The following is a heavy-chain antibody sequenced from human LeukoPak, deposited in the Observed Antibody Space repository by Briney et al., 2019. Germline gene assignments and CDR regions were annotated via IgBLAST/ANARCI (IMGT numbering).Heavy chain of an antibody. J-gene: IGHJ5*02. CDR2: IYTSGST. CDR3: ARGRPKEGIAAPWTPPVWFDP. Sequence: PSETLSLTCTVSGGSISSGSYYWRWIRQPAGKGLEWIGRIYTSGSTNYNPSLKSRATISVDTSKNQFSLKLSSVTAADTAVYYCARGRPKEGIAAPWTPPVWFDPWGQGTLVTVSS. D-gene: IGHD6-13*01. CDR1: GGSISSGSYY. V-gene: IGHV4-61*02.